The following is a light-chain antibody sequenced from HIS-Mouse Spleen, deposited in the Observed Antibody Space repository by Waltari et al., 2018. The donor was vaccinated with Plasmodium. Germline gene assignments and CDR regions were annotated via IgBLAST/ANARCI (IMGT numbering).Light chain of an antibody. J-gene: IGKJ3*01. CDR1: QSVSSN. CDR2: GAS. Sequence: EIVMTQSPATLSVSPGERATLSCRDSQSVSSNLAWDQQKPGQAPRLLIYGASTRATGIPARFSGRGYGTEFTLTISSLQSEDFAVYYCQQYNNWSFTFGPGTKVDIK. V-gene: IGKV3-15*01. CDR3: QQYNNWSFT.